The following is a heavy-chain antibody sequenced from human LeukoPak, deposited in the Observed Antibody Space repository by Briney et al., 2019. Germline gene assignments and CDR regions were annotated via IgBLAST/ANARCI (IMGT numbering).Heavy chain of an antibody. Sequence: PSETLSLTCTVSGGPISSYYWRCMRQPPAKALVWIGYIYYSGSTNYNPTLKSRVTISVDTSKNQFSLKLSSVTAADTAVYYCARRKVAGQFDYWGQGTLVTVSS. J-gene: IGHJ4*02. D-gene: IGHD6-19*01. CDR1: GGPISSYY. V-gene: IGHV4-59*08. CDR3: ARRKVAGQFDY. CDR2: IYYSGST.